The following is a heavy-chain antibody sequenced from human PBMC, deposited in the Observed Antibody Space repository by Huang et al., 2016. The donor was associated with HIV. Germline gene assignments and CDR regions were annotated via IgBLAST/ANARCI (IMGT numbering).Heavy chain of an antibody. Sequence: QGQLVESGGGVVQPGRSLRRSCAASGFSFSSYDMQWVRQARGKGLDCVSFVSSDETDKYYADSVKGRFTISRDNSKDTLYLQMNSLRSEDTAVYFCLPAGHVSHYYYMDVWGKGTTVTVSS. CDR1: GFSFSSYD. J-gene: IGHJ6*03. CDR3: LPAGHVSHYYYMDV. V-gene: IGHV3-30*03. CDR2: VSSDETDK.